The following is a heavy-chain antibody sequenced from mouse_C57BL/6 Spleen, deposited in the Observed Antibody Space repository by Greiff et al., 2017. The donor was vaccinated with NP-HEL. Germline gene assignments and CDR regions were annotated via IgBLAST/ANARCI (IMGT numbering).Heavy chain of an antibody. V-gene: IGHV1-82*01. J-gene: IGHJ2*01. CDR2: IYPGDGDT. Sequence: QVQLQQSGPELVKPGASVKISCKASGYAFSSSWMNWVKQRPGKGLEWIGRIYPGDGDTNYNGKFKGKATLTADKSSSTAYMQLSSLTSEDSAVYFCARWGPSYYFDYWGQGTTLTVSS. CDR1: GYAFSSSW. CDR3: ARWGPSYYFDY.